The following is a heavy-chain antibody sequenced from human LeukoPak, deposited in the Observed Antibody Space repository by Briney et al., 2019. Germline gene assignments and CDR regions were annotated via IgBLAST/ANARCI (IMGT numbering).Heavy chain of an antibody. Sequence: PGRSLRLTCADSGFTFSSYAMHWVGQAPGKGLEGVAVISYDGSNKYYADSVKGRFTISRDNSKNTLYLQMNSLRAEDTAVYYCARNGWELQGYFDYWGQGTLVTVSS. CDR3: ARNGWELQGYFDY. CDR2: ISYDGSNK. CDR1: GFTFSSYA. D-gene: IGHD1-26*01. J-gene: IGHJ4*02. V-gene: IGHV3-30-3*01.